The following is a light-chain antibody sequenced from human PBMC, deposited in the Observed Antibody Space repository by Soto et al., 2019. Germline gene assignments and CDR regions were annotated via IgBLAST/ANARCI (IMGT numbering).Light chain of an antibody. V-gene: IGKV2-28*01. CDR2: LGS. J-gene: IGKJ2*01. CDR1: QTLLHSNGYNY. CDR3: MQALQTPPA. Sequence: DIVMTQSPLSLPVTPGEPASITCRSSQTLLHSNGYNYLDWYLQKPGQSPQLLFYLGSSRASGVPDRFGGSGSGTDFTLKISRVEAEDVGVYYCMQALQTPPAFGQGTKLEIK.